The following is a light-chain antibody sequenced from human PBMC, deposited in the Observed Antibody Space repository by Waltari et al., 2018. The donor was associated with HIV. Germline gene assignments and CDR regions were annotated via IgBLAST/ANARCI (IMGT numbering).Light chain of an antibody. CDR1: QSVSSN. V-gene: IGKV3-15*01. CDR3: QQYNNWPQT. J-gene: IGKJ2*01. CDR2: GAS. Sequence: ELVMTQSPATLSVSAGERATLSCRASQSVSSNLAWYQQKPGQAPRLPIYGASTRATGIPARFSGSGSGTDFTLTISSLQSEDFAVYYCQQYNNWPQTFGQGTKLEIK.